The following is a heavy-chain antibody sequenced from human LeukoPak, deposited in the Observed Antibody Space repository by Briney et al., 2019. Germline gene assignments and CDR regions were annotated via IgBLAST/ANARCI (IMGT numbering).Heavy chain of an antibody. CDR2: ISAYNGNT. CDR3: ARSDWLSTSDAFDI. CDR1: GYTFTSCG. Sequence: ASVKVSCKASGYTFTSCGISWVRQAPGQGLEWMGWISAYNGNTNYAQKLQGRVTMTTDTSTSTAYMELRSLRSDDTAVYYCARSDWLSTSDAFDIWGQGTMVTVSS. D-gene: IGHD3-9*01. J-gene: IGHJ3*02. V-gene: IGHV1-18*04.